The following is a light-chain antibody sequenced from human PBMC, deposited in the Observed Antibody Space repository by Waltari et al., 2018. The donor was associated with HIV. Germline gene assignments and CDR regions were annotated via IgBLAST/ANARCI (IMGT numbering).Light chain of an antibody. V-gene: IGLV3-25*03. CDR3: ESADSSLWV. Sequence: SYELTQPPSVSVSPGQTARPTCPGDALPTQYAYWYQQKAGQAPVLVIYKDSERPSGIPERFSGSSSGTTVTLTISGVQAEDEADYYCESADSSLWVFGGGTKLTVL. CDR1: ALPTQY. J-gene: IGLJ3*02. CDR2: KDS.